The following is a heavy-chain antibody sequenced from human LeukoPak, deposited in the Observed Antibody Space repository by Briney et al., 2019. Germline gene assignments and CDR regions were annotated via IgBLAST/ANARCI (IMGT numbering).Heavy chain of an antibody. CDR3: AKDPLGYCSGGSCGDDY. J-gene: IGHJ4*02. CDR1: GLPFSIYA. V-gene: IGHV3-23*01. Sequence: GGPLRLPCAPSGLPFSIYAMSWLRQAPGKALEWVSVISCSGGSTYYADSVKGRFNISRDNSKNTMYLQMNSLRAEDTAVCHCAKDPLGYCSGGSCGDDYWGQGTLVTVSS. CDR2: ISCSGGST. D-gene: IGHD2-15*01.